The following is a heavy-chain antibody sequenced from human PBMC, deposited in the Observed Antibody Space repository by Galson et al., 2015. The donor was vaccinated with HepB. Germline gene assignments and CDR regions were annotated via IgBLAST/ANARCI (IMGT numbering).Heavy chain of an antibody. D-gene: IGHD3-10*01. CDR2: IYYSGST. CDR1: GGSISSYY. J-gene: IGHJ3*02. Sequence: SETLSLTCTVSGGSISSYYWSWIRQPPGKGLEWIGYIYYSGSTNYNPSLKSRVTISVDTSKNQFSLKLSSVTAADTAVYYCARHMVRGVIITSDAFDIWGQGTMVTVSS. CDR3: ARHMVRGVIITSDAFDI. V-gene: IGHV4-59*01.